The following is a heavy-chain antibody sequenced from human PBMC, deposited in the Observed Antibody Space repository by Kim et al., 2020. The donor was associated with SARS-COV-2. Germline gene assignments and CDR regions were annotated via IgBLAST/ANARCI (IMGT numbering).Heavy chain of an antibody. CDR3: ATKTDGGYCSGGSCYYYYGMDV. D-gene: IGHD2-15*01. V-gene: IGHV4-39*01. J-gene: IGHJ6*02. CDR2: IYYSGST. CDR1: GGSISSSSYY. Sequence: SETLSLTCTVSGGSISSSSYYWGWIRQPPGKGLEWIGSIYYSGSTYYNPSLKSRVTISVDTSKNQFSLKLSSVTAADTAVYYCATKTDGGYCSGGSCYYYYGMDVWGQGTTVTVSS.